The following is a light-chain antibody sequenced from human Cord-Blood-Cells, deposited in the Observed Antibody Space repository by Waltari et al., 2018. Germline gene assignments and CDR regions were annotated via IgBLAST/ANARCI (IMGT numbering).Light chain of an antibody. CDR2: GAS. Sequence: IGLTQSPETLCLSPRETASLSCRASQSVSSSYLAWYQQKPGQAPRLLIYGASSRATGIPDRFSGSGSGTDFTLTISRLEPEDFAVYYCQQYGSSPTFGQGTKVEIK. CDR1: QSVSSSY. V-gene: IGKV3-20*01. J-gene: IGKJ1*01. CDR3: QQYGSSPT.